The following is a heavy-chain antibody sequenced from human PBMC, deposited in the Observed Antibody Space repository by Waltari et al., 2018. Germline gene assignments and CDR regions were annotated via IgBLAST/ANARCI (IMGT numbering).Heavy chain of an antibody. CDR3: ARGGLYGQQLLESAFEI. D-gene: IGHD6-13*01. J-gene: IGHJ3*02. CDR1: GGSFSTHA. CDR2: TIHMFGTA. Sequence: QVQLVQSGAELKKPGSSVKVSCKVSGGSFSTHAITWVRQAPGQGLKWMGGTIHMFGTANYAQKIQDRVTINTDESMTTAYMHLSSLTSDDTAVYYCARGGLYGQQLLESAFEIWGQGTKVTVSS. V-gene: IGHV1-69*05.